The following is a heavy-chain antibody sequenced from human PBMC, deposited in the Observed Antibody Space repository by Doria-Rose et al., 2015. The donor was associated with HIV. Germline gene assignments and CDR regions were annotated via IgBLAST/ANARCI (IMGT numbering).Heavy chain of an antibody. D-gene: IGHD1-1*01. CDR3: ARGWKGISDWYFDL. CDR2: IYYTGST. J-gene: IGHJ2*01. Sequence: VQLLETGPGLVKPSQTLSLTCTVSGGSISSSYWSWIRQPPGKGLEWIGYIYYTGSTNYNPSLKSRITISVDTSKNQLSLKLNSVTAADTAVYYCARGWKGISDWYFDLWGRGTLVTVSS. V-gene: IGHV4-59*01. CDR1: GGSISSSY.